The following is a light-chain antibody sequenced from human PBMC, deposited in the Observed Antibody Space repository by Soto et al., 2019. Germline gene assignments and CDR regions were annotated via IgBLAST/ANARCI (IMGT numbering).Light chain of an antibody. CDR2: DNN. CDR1: SSNIENNY. Sequence: QSVLTQPPSVSAAPGQTVTISCSGSSSNIENNYVSWYQQLPGTAPKLLIYDNNKRPSGIPDRFSGSKSGTSATLGITGLRTGDEADYYCGTWDSSLSAVVFGGGTKLTVL. V-gene: IGLV1-51*01. CDR3: GTWDSSLSAVV. J-gene: IGLJ2*01.